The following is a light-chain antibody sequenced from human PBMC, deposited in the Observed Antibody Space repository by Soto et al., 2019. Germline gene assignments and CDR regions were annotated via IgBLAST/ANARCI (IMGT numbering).Light chain of an antibody. V-gene: IGKV3-15*01. CDR3: QQYNNWPPYT. Sequence: EIVMTQSPATLSVSPGERATLSCRASQSVSSNLAWYQQKPGQAPRILIYGASTRATGIPARFSGSGSGTEFTLPISSLQSEDFALYYCQQYNNWPPYTFGQGTKLEIK. CDR1: QSVSSN. J-gene: IGKJ2*01. CDR2: GAS.